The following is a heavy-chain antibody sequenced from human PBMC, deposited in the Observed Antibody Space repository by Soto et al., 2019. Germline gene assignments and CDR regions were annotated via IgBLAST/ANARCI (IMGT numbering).Heavy chain of an antibody. D-gene: IGHD2-2*01. Sequence: ASVKVSCNASGYTFTGYYMHWVRQAPGQGLEWMGWINPNSGGTNYAQKFQGWVTMTRDTSISTAYMELSRLRSDDTAVYYCARGYCSSTSCYPGMDVWGQGTTVTVSS. CDR1: GYTFTGYY. CDR2: INPNSGGT. CDR3: ARGYCSSTSCYPGMDV. V-gene: IGHV1-2*04. J-gene: IGHJ6*02.